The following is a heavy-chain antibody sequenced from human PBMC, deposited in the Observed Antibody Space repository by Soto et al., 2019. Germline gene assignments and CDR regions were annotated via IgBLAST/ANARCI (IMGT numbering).Heavy chain of an antibody. Sequence: GSLRLSCAASGFTFSSYSMNWVRQAPGKGLEWVSSISSSSSYIYYADSVKGRFTISRDNAKNSLYLQMNSLRAEDTAVYYCARDVVVPAAFVFDPWGQGTLVTVSS. V-gene: IGHV3-21*01. CDR1: GFTFSSYS. CDR3: ARDVVVPAAFVFDP. J-gene: IGHJ5*02. D-gene: IGHD2-2*01. CDR2: ISSSSSYI.